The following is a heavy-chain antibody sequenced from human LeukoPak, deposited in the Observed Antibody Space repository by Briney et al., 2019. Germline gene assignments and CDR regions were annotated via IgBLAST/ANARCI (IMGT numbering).Heavy chain of an antibody. Sequence: GGSLRLSCAASGFTFSSYAMHWVRQAPGKGLEWVAVISYDGSNKYYADSVKGRFTISRDNSKNTLYLQMNSLRAEDTAVYYCAKSQRGYSGYVKWGQGTLVTVSS. J-gene: IGHJ4*02. D-gene: IGHD5-12*01. CDR2: ISYDGSNK. V-gene: IGHV3-30-3*02. CDR1: GFTFSSYA. CDR3: AKSQRGYSGYVK.